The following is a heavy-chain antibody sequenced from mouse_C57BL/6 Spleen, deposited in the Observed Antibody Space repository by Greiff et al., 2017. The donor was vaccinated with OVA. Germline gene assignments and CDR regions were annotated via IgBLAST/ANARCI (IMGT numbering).Heavy chain of an antibody. CDR1: GFTFSDYG. V-gene: IGHV5-17*01. Sequence: EVMLVESGGGLVKPGGSLKLSCAASGFTFSDYGMHWVRQAPEKGLEWVAYISSGSSTIYYADTVKGRFTISRDNAKNTLFLQMTSLRSEDTAMYYCAKESSSPFAYWGQGTLVTVSA. CDR3: AKESSSPFAY. CDR2: ISSGSSTI. J-gene: IGHJ3*01. D-gene: IGHD1-3*01.